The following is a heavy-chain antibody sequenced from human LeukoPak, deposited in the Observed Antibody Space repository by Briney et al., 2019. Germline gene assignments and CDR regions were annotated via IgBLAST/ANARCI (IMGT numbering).Heavy chain of an antibody. J-gene: IGHJ4*02. CDR2: IYHGGST. V-gene: IGHV4-38-2*02. D-gene: IGHD2-15*01. CDR1: GYSISSHNY. Sequence: SETLSLTCTVSGYSISSHNYWGWIRQPPGKGLEWIGTIYHGGSTYYNPSLKSRVTISVDTSKNQFSLKLSSVTAADTAVYYCARHAGYCSGGSCYSYGYFDYWGQGTLVTVSS. CDR3: ARHAGYCSGGSCYSYGYFDY.